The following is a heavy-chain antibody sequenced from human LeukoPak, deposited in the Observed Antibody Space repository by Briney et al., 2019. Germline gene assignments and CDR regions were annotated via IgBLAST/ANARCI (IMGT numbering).Heavy chain of an antibody. CDR3: ARTFGSATAAFDI. CDR2: INPNSGGT. J-gene: IGHJ3*02. CDR1: GYTFTSYY. V-gene: IGHV1-2*02. Sequence: GASVKVSCKASGYTFTSYYMHWVRQAPGQGLEWMGWINPNSGGTNYAQKFQGRVTMTRDTSISTAYMELSRLRSDDTAVYYCARTFGSATAAFDIWGQGTMVTVSS. D-gene: IGHD3-10*01.